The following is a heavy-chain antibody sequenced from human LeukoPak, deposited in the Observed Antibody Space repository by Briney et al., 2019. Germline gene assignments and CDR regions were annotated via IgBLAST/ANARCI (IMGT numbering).Heavy chain of an antibody. Sequence: GGSLRLSCAASGFTFDDYAMHWVRQAPGKGLEWVSLISWGGGSTYYADSVKGRFTISRDNSKNSLYLHMNSLRAEDTALYYCAKDRSGNSYGHFDYWDQGTLVTVSS. V-gene: IGHV3-43D*04. CDR1: GFTFDDYA. CDR2: ISWGGGST. CDR3: AKDRSGNSYGHFDY. D-gene: IGHD3-10*01. J-gene: IGHJ4*02.